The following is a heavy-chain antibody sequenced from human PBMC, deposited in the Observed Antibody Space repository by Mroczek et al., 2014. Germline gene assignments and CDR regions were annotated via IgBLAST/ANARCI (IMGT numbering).Heavy chain of an antibody. J-gene: IGHJ5*02. Sequence: QVQLVESGPGLVKPSETLSLTCAVSGGSISSYYWSWIRQPPGKGLEWIGYIYYSGSTNYNPSLKSRVTISVDTSKNQFSLKLSSVTAADTAVYYCARADMITFGELSLCPPWSTWFDPVGPGNPGHRLL. CDR1: GGSISSYY. D-gene: IGHD3-16*02. CDR2: IYYSGST. V-gene: IGHV4-59*01. CDR3: ARADMITFGELSLCPPWSTWFDP.